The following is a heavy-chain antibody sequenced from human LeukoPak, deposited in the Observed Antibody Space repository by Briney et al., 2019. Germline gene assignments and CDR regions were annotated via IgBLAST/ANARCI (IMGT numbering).Heavy chain of an antibody. J-gene: IGHJ5*02. CDR3: ARSGDAVLQDL. CDR2: IYYTERT. V-gene: IGHV4-59*01. Sequence: KSSETLSLTCTVSGGSLSSFWWTWIRQPPGKGLEWIGYIYYTERTSYNPSLKGRLSISLDTSSNQFSLKLNSVTAAETAWYYVARSGDAVLQDLWGQGTLVTVSS. CDR1: GGSLSSFW. D-gene: IGHD3-10*01.